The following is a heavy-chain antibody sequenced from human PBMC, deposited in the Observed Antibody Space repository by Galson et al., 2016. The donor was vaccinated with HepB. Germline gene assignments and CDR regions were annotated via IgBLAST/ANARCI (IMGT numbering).Heavy chain of an antibody. CDR2: IYWDDDK. CDR3: AHVPSGYCGGDCYLETYYFDY. CDR1: GFSLSTTGEG. Sequence: PALVKPTQTFTLTCTFSGFSLSTTGEGVGWIRQPPGKALEWLALIYWDDDKRYSPSLKNRLTITKDTSKTQVVLTMTKMDPLDTATYFGAHVPSGYCGGDCYLETYYFDYWGQGTLVTASS. V-gene: IGHV2-5*02. D-gene: IGHD2-21*02. J-gene: IGHJ4*02.